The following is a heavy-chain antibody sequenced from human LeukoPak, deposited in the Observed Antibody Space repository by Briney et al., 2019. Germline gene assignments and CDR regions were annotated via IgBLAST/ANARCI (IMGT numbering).Heavy chain of an antibody. V-gene: IGHV3-23*01. J-gene: IGHJ5*02. D-gene: IGHD4-17*01. Sequence: QPGGSLRLSCAASGFTFSSYAMSWVRQAPGKGLEWVSVISGSGGSTYYADSVKGRFTISRDNSKNTLYLQMNSLRAEDTAVYYCAKDPDGDYGNWFDHWGQGTLVTVSS. CDR3: AKDPDGDYGNWFDH. CDR2: ISGSGGST. CDR1: GFTFSSYA.